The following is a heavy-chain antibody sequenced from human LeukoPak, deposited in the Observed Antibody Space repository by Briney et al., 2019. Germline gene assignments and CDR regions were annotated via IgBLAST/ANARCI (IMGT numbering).Heavy chain of an antibody. CDR2: ISSNGANT. V-gene: IGHV3-64*01. CDR1: GFTFSTSA. Sequence: GGSLRLSCAASGFTFSTSAMHWVRQAPGKGLEYVSVISSNGANTYYANSVKVRFTISRDNSKNTLYLQMGSLRAEDMAVYYCARELYSSGCYYFDYWGQGTLVTVSS. J-gene: IGHJ4*02. D-gene: IGHD6-19*01. CDR3: ARELYSSGCYYFDY.